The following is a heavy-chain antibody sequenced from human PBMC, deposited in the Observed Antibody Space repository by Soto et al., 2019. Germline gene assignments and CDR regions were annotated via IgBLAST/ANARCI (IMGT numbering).Heavy chain of an antibody. CDR3: PRVRSAAGTGWFDP. V-gene: IGHV1-8*01. CDR1: EYTFTSYE. D-gene: IGHD6-13*01. J-gene: IGHJ5*02. CDR2: MNPNSGNT. Sequence: VQLVQSGAEVKKPGASVKVSCKASEYTFTSYENNWVRQAAGQGLEWMGWMNPNSGNTGYAQKVQGRVTRTRNTSISTAYMELSSLRSEDTAVYYCPRVRSAAGTGWFDPWGQGTLVTVSS.